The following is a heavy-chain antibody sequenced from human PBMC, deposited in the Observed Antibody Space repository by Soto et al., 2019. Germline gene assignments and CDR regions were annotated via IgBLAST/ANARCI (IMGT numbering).Heavy chain of an antibody. V-gene: IGHV3-48*03. J-gene: IGHJ4*02. CDR2: ISSGGSTI. Sequence: GGSLRLSXVGSGFTFSTYEMRWVRQAPGKGLEWVSYISSGGSTIFYGESVKGRFTVSRDNDRSSLYLQMNSLRVEDSGVYYCARIGTVLTPDDSWGQGTLVTVSS. CDR1: GFTFSTYE. CDR3: ARIGTVLTPDDS. D-gene: IGHD2-21*02.